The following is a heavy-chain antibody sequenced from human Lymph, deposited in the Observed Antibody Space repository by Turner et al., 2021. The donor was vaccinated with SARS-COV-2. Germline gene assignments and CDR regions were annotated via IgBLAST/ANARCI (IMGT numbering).Heavy chain of an antibody. Sequence: QVRLVQSGAEVKKPGASVKVPCKASGYTFTGSYMHWVRQAPGQGLGWMGWMNPNSGGTNNAQKFQGRVTMTRDTSISAAYMELSRLRSDDTAVYYCARDVERYNDFWSGDSGGYGMDVWGQGTTVTVSS. CDR1: GYTFTGSY. D-gene: IGHD3-3*01. CDR2: MNPNSGGT. CDR3: ARDVERYNDFWSGDSGGYGMDV. J-gene: IGHJ6*02. V-gene: IGHV1-2*02.